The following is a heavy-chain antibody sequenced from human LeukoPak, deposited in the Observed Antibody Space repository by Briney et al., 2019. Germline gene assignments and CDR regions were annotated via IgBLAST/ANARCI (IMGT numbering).Heavy chain of an antibody. D-gene: IGHD6-19*01. J-gene: IGHJ4*02. CDR2: INPGVGST. Sequence: GASVKVSCKASGYTFTTFSINWVRQAPGQGLEWMGIINPGVGSTNYAQKFQGRVTMTRDTSTSTVYMELSSLRSEDTAVYYCARAGTSEDGGWTGWPDIWGQGTLVTVSS. V-gene: IGHV1-46*01. CDR1: GYTFTTFS. CDR3: ARAGTSEDGGWTGWPDI.